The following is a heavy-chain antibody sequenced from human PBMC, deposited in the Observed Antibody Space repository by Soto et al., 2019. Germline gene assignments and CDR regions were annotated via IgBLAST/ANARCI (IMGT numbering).Heavy chain of an antibody. CDR1: GFTFANYA. CDR2: ISGHGGST. V-gene: IGHV3-23*01. J-gene: IGHJ4*02. CDR3: ALMDFSGSAPYFDY. D-gene: IGHD6-6*01. Sequence: GGSLRLSCAASGFTFANYAMSWVRQAPGKGLEWVSTISGHGGSTYYADSVKGRFTISRDNSKNTLSLQMNSLRPEDTALYYCALMDFSGSAPYFDYWGQGTLVTVSS.